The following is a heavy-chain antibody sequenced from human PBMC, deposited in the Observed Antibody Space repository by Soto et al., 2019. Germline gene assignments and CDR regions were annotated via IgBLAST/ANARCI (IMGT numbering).Heavy chain of an antibody. CDR1: GFTFSSYS. CDR2: ISSSSSYI. V-gene: IGHV3-21*01. Sequence: EVQLVESGGGLVKPGGSLRLSCAASGFTFSSYSMNWVRQAPGKGLEWVSSISSSSSYIYYADSVKGRFTISRDNAKNSLYLQLNSLRAEDTAVYYCARDSDYCGSVSATYRSSYYYYGMDVWGQGTTVNVSS. CDR3: ARDSDYCGSVSATYRSSYYYYGMDV. D-gene: IGHD4-17*01. J-gene: IGHJ6*02.